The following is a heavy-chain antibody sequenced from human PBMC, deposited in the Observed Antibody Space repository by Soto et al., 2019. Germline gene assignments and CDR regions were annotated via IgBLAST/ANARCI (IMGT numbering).Heavy chain of an antibody. CDR2: IHIGGTT. CDR3: AKDPFYDILTASH. V-gene: IGHV3-53*01. J-gene: IGHJ4*02. CDR1: GLTVSSHY. Sequence: EVQLVESGGGLVQPGGSLRLSCAASGLTVSSHYMNWVRQAPGKGLEWVSVIHIGGTTYYADSVKGRFTVSRNNSKNTLYLQMNSLRAEDTAGYYCAKDPFYDILTASHWGQGTLVTVSS. D-gene: IGHD3-9*01.